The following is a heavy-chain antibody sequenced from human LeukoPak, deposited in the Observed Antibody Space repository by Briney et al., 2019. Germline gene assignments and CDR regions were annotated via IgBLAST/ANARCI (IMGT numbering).Heavy chain of an antibody. CDR2: INRSGST. J-gene: IGHJ4*02. CDR1: GGSFSGYY. V-gene: IGHV4-34*01. D-gene: IGHD5-18*01. Sequence: SETLSLTCAVYGGSFSGYYWIWIRQPPGKGLEWIGEINRSGSTTYNPSLKSRVTISLDTSKNQFSLKLSSVTAADTAVYYCASSLVRADMVTGIDYWGQGALVTVSS. CDR3: ASSLVRADMVTGIDY.